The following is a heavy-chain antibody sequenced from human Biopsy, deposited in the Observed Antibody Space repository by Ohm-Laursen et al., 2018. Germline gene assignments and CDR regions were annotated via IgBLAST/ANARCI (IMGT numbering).Heavy chain of an antibody. CDR2: IWYDGSDQ. D-gene: IGHD1-26*01. CDR1: GFIFKSYG. Sequence: SLRLSCAASGFIFKSYGMHWVRQAPGKGLEWVALIWYDGSDQYYADSVKGRFTISRDNSKNTVYLQMNSLRAKDTAVYYCARDRREHYQFDSWGQGTRVTVSS. V-gene: IGHV3-33*01. J-gene: IGHJ4*02. CDR3: ARDRREHYQFDS.